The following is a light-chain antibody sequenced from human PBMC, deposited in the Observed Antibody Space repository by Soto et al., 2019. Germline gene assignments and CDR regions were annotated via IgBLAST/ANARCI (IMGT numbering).Light chain of an antibody. CDR1: QNINTY. CDR3: QQSYSTPLWT. V-gene: IGKV1-39*01. J-gene: IGKJ1*01. CDR2: TAS. Sequence: DIQMTQSPSSLSASVGDRVTITCRASQNINTYLNWYQHKPGKAPKLLISTASSLQSGVPSRFSGSGSGTDFTLTISSLQPEDFATYFCQQSYSTPLWTFGQGTRVEIK.